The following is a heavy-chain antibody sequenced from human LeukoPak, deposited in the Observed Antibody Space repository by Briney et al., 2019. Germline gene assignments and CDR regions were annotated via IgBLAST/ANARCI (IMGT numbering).Heavy chain of an antibody. CDR3: ARVWIRDYMDV. CDR1: GFSFRSYA. Sequence: PGGSLRLSCAVSGFSFRSYAMSWVRQAPGKGLEWVAAITADGGSTHYTTSVKGRFIISRDTPKNTLSLQMNNLRAEDTAVYFCARVWIRDYMDVWGEGTTVSVSS. J-gene: IGHJ6*03. D-gene: IGHD1-1*01. CDR2: ITADGGST. V-gene: IGHV3-23*01.